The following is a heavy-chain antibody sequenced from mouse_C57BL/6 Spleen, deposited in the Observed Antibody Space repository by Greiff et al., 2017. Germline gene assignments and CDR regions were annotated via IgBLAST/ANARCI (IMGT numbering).Heavy chain of an antibody. V-gene: IGHV1-64*01. CDR1: GYTFTSYW. J-gene: IGHJ4*01. CDR3: ARGGYYGGYYAMDY. D-gene: IGHD1-1*01. Sequence: QVQLQQPGAELVKPGASVKLSCKASGYTFTSYWMHWVKQRPGQGLEWIGMIHPNSGSTNYNEKFKSKATLTVDKSSSTAYMQLSSLTSEDSAVYDCARGGYYGGYYAMDYWGQGTSVTVSS. CDR2: IHPNSGST.